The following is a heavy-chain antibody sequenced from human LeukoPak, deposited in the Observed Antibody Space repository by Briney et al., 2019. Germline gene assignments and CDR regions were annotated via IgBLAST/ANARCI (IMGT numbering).Heavy chain of an antibody. CDR1: GGSFSGYY. D-gene: IGHD2-15*01. V-gene: IGHV4-34*01. CDR2: INHSGST. CDR3: ARLVKPSRRYCSGGSCYYMDV. J-gene: IGHJ6*03. Sequence: SETLSLTCAVYGGSFSGYYWSWIRQPPGKGLEWIGEINHSGSTNYNPSLKSRVTISVDTSKNQFSLKLSSVTAADTAVYYCARLVKPSRRYCSGGSCYYMDVWGKGTTVTVSS.